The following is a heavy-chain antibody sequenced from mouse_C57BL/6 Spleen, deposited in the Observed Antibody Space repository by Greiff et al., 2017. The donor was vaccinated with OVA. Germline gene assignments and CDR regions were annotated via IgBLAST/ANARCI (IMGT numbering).Heavy chain of an antibody. J-gene: IGHJ2*01. V-gene: IGHV5-17*01. CDR2: ISSGSSTI. Sequence: EVQRVESGGGLVKPGGSLKLSCAASGFTFSDYGMHWVRQAPEKGLEWVASISSGSSTIYYADTVKGRFTISRDNAKNTLFLQMTSLRSEDTAMYYCARDGYNYFDYWGQGTTLTVSS. D-gene: IGHD2-3*01. CDR3: ARDGYNYFDY. CDR1: GFTFSDYG.